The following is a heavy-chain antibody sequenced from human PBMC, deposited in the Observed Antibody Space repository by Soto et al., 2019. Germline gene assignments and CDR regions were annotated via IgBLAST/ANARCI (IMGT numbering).Heavy chain of an antibody. V-gene: IGHV1-69*12. Sequence: QVQLVQSGAEVKKPGSSVKVSCKASGGSLSNYGISWVRQAPGQGLEWMGGIIPVFGTANYAQKFQGRVTITADETTSIVYMDVTSLTSEDRAVYYCARGDATKIVVTTYYGMDVWGQGTTVTVSS. CDR2: IIPVFGTA. D-gene: IGHD4-17*01. J-gene: IGHJ6*02. CDR3: ARGDATKIVVTTYYGMDV. CDR1: GGSLSNYG.